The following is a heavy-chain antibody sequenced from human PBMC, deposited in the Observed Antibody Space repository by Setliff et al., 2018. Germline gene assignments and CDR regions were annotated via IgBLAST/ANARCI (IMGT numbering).Heavy chain of an antibody. V-gene: IGHV3-20*04. CDR3: VPGRGS. CDR2: INWNGGST. CDR1: GFIFDDYG. J-gene: IGHJ5*02. D-gene: IGHD6-25*01. Sequence: GGSLRLSCAASGFIFDDYGMGWVRQVPGKGLEWVSGINWNGGSTSYIDSVRGRFTISRDNAQNTLYLHMNNLRAEDTAVFYCVPGRGSWGQGALVTVSS.